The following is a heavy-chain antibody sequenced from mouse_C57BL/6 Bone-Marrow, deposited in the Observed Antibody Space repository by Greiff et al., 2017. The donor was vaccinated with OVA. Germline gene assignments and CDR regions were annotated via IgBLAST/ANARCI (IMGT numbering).Heavy chain of an antibody. J-gene: IGHJ3*01. CDR1: GYTFTDYE. CDR3: TRSGLGHLFAY. D-gene: IGHD4-1*01. CDR2: IDPETGGT. V-gene: IGHV1-15*01. Sequence: LMRPGASVTLSCKASGYTFTDYEMPWVKQTPVHGLEWIGAIDPETGGTAYNQKFKGKAILTADKSSSTAYMELRSLTAEDSAVYYCTRSGLGHLFAYWGQGTLVTVSA.